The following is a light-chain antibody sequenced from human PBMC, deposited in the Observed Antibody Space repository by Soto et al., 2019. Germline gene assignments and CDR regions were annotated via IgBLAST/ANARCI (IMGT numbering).Light chain of an antibody. CDR3: QQYDTLQYT. V-gene: IGKV1-33*01. Sequence: DIQMTQSPSSLSASVGDIVTITCQASQDITTYLNWFQQKPGKAPKLLIYGASNLETGVPSRFSGSGSGTDFTFAISSLQPEDIATYYCQQYDTLQYTFGQGTKLDIK. J-gene: IGKJ2*01. CDR2: GAS. CDR1: QDITTY.